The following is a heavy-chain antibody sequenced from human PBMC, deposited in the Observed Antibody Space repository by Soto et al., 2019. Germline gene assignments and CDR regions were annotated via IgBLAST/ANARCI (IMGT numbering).Heavy chain of an antibody. CDR2: ISGGGSTT. V-gene: IGHV3-23*01. CDR1: GFTFSLSA. D-gene: IGHD3-9*01. Sequence: EVQLLESGGGFVQPGESLRLSCAASGFTFSLSAMSWVRQAPGRGLDWVSSISGGGSTTDYADSVKGRFTISRDNSKKTVHLQMNSLRAEDTAVYYCAKGPEYDILTGFDYWGQGALVTVSS. J-gene: IGHJ4*02. CDR3: AKGPEYDILTGFDY.